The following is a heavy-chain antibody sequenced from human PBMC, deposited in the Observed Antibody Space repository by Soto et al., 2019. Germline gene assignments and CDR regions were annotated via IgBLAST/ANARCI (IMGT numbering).Heavy chain of an antibody. CDR3: ARCIQGDYSYGMDV. Sequence: QAQLVQSGAEVKKPGASVKVSCKASGYTFYSHSISWVRQAPGQGLEWMGRINGDYGNTQYAQKFRGRVTMTTDTAXTTVYMELTNLRSDDTAVYYCARCIQGDYSYGMDVWGQGTTVTVSS. D-gene: IGHD5-18*01. J-gene: IGHJ6*02. CDR1: GYTFYSHS. CDR2: INGDYGNT. V-gene: IGHV1-18*01.